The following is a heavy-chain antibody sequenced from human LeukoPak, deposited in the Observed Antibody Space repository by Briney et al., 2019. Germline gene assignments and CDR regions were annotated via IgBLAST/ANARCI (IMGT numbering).Heavy chain of an antibody. J-gene: IGHJ4*02. Sequence: SETLSLTCAVYGGSFSGYYWSWIRQPPGKGLEWIGEINHSGSTNYNPSLKSRVTISVDTSKNQFSLKLSSVTAADTAVYYCARITKQWLVPYWGQGTLVTVSS. CDR2: INHSGST. D-gene: IGHD6-19*01. V-gene: IGHV4-34*01. CDR3: ARITKQWLVPY. CDR1: GGSFSGYY.